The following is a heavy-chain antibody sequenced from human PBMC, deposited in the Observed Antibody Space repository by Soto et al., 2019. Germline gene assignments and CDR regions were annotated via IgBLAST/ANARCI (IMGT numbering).Heavy chain of an antibody. CDR2: ISAYNGTA. CDR3: ASETYYYDSSGYQDAFDI. J-gene: IGHJ3*02. Sequence: ASVKVSCKASGYTFTSYGISWVRQAPGQGLEWMGWISAYNGTANYAQKFQGRVTITADESTSTAYMELSSLRSEDTAVYYCASETYYYDSSGYQDAFDIWGQGTMVTVSS. CDR1: GYTFTSYG. V-gene: IGHV1-18*01. D-gene: IGHD3-22*01.